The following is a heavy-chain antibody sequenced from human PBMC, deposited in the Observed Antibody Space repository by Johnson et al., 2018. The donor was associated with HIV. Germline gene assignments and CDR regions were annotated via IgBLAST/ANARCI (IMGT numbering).Heavy chain of an antibody. CDR3: ARGRYYDSSGYESGAFDI. CDR2: ISWNSGSI. D-gene: IGHD3-22*01. V-gene: IGHV3-9*01. Sequence: VQVVESGGGLVQPGRSLRLSCAASGFSFDDYAMYWVRQAPGKGLEWVSDISWNSGSIGYADFVKGRFTISRDNSKNTLYLQMNSLRAEDTAVYYCARGRYYDSSGYESGAFDIWGQGTMVTVSS. CDR1: GFSFDDYA. J-gene: IGHJ3*02.